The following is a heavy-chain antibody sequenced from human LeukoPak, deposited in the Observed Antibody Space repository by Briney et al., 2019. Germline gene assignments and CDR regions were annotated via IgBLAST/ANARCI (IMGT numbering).Heavy chain of an antibody. CDR3: ARDLQKTGCRKCGYGMDV. D-gene: IGHD3-9*01. V-gene: IGHV3-11*01. Sequence: PGGSLRLSRAASGFTFSDYYMSWIRQAPGKGLEWVSYISSSGSTIYYADSVKGRFTTSRDNAKNSLYLQMNSLRAEDTAVYYCARDLQKTGCRKCGYGMDVWGQGATVTVSS. J-gene: IGHJ6*02. CDR2: ISSSGSTI. CDR1: GFTFSDYY.